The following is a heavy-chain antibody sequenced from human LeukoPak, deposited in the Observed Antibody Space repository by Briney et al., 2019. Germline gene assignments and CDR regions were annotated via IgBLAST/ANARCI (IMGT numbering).Heavy chain of an antibody. CDR1: GFTFSSYW. D-gene: IGHD5/OR15-5a*01. Sequence: GGSLRLSCAASGFTFSSYWMSWVRQAPGKGLEWVANIKQDGSEKYYVDSVKGRFTISRDNAKNSLYLQVNSLRAEDTAVYYCAREGDIVSTHYYYYYYMDVWGKGTTVTVSS. CDR2: IKQDGSEK. CDR3: AREGDIVSTHYYYYYYMDV. V-gene: IGHV3-7*01. J-gene: IGHJ6*03.